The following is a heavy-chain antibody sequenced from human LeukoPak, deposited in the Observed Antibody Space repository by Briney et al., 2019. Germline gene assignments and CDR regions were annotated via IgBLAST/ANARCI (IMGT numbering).Heavy chain of an antibody. CDR2: IYSGGTT. Sequence: GGSLRLSCGASGLTFRNSWMCWVRQAPGKGLEWGSVIYSGGTTYYAESVKGRFTISRDNSKHSLHLQMNSLRAEDTAVYYCARDQYSYAHSAHWGQGTLVTVSS. CDR1: GLTFRNSW. CDR3: ARDQYSYAHSAH. D-gene: IGHD5-18*01. J-gene: IGHJ4*02. V-gene: IGHV3-66*01.